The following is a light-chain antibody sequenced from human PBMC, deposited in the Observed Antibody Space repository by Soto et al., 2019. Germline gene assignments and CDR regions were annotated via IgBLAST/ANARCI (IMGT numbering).Light chain of an antibody. J-gene: IGKJ1*01. CDR2: GAS. Sequence: EIVLTQSPGTLSLSPGERATLSCRASQSVSSSFLAWYQQKPGQAPRLLIYGASSRATGIPDRFSGSGSGTDFTLTISRLEPEDFAVYYCQQYDNSPWTFGQGTKVEI. CDR1: QSVSSSF. V-gene: IGKV3-20*01. CDR3: QQYDNSPWT.